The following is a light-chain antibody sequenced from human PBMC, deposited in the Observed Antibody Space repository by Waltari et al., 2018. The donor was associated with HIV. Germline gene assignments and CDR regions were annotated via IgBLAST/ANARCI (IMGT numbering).Light chain of an antibody. J-gene: IGKJ4*01. CDR2: GAS. CDR3: QQYSHWPLT. CDR1: QSVSNS. Sequence: EIVMAQSPATLSVSPGETATVSCRASQSVSNSLAWYQQKPGQAPRLLIYGASTRATGIAARFSGSGSGTDFTLTISSLQSEDFAVYYCQQYSHWPLTFGRGTKVEIK. V-gene: IGKV3-15*01.